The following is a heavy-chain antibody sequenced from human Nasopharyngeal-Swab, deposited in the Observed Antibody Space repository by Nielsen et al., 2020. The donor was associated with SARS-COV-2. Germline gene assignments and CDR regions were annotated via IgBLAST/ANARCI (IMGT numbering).Heavy chain of an antibody. CDR1: GFTFTSYY. J-gene: IGHJ4*02. V-gene: IGHV1-46*01. Sequence: ASVKVSCKASGFTFTSYYFNWVRQAPGQGLEWMGMIGPFSGSTSYAQRFQGRITVTRDTSTSTVFMEVRSLTSEDTAVYYCTRDQGGGDPYDSWGQGTLVTVSS. D-gene: IGHD2-21*02. CDR2: IGPFSGST. CDR3: TRDQGGGDPYDS.